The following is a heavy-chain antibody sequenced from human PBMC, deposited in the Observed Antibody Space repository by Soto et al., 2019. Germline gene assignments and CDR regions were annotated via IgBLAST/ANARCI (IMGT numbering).Heavy chain of an antibody. Sequence: LQLQESGSGLVKPSQTLSLTCAVSDGSISSGDYSWSWIRQPPGKGLEWIGYMYHSGSTYYNPSLKSRVTISIDRSKNQFSLKLSSVTAADTAVYECARVPDYWGQGILVTVSS. V-gene: IGHV4-30-2*01. J-gene: IGHJ4*02. CDR2: MYHSGST. CDR1: DGSISSGDYS. D-gene: IGHD2-2*01. CDR3: ARVPDY.